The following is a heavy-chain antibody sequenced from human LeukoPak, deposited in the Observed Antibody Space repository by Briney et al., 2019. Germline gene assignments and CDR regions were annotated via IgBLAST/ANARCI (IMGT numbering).Heavy chain of an antibody. CDR3: ASSSWASMIKPGGWFDP. J-gene: IGHJ5*02. D-gene: IGHD3-16*01. V-gene: IGHV1-69*05. CDR2: IIPIFGTA. Sequence: GASVTVSCKASGGTFSSYAISWVRQAPGQGLEWMGGIIPIFGTANYAQKFQGRVTITTDESTSTAYMELSSLRSEDTAVYYCASSSWASMIKPGGWFDPWGQGTLVTVSS. CDR1: GGTFSSYA.